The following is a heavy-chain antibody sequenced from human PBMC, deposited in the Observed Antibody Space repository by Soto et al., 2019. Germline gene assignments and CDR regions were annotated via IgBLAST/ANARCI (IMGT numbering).Heavy chain of an antibody. D-gene: IGHD1-26*01. J-gene: IGHJ6*02. CDR1: GGSISSSSYY. V-gene: IGHV4-39*01. CDR3: ARRLRVGATRGGGYYYYGMDV. CDR2: IYYSGST. Sequence: SETLSLTCTVSGGSISSSSYYWGWIRQPPGKGLEWIGSIYYSGSTYYNPSLKSRVTISVDTSKNQFSLKLSSVTAADTAVYYCARRLRVGATRGGGYYYYGMDVWGQGTTVTVSS.